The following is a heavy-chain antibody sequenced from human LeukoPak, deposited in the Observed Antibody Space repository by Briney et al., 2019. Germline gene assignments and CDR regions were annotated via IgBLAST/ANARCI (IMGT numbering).Heavy chain of an antibody. CDR3: AREPAGGSGWYRDAFDI. V-gene: IGHV3-74*01. D-gene: IGHD6-19*01. Sequence: GGFLRLSCVASGFTFSSYWMHWVRQDPRKGLVWVSRINGDGRNINYADSVRGRFTISRDNAKNTLYLQMNTLRVEDTAVYYCAREPAGGSGWYRDAFDIWGQGTMVTVSS. CDR1: GFTFSSYW. CDR2: INGDGRNI. J-gene: IGHJ3*02.